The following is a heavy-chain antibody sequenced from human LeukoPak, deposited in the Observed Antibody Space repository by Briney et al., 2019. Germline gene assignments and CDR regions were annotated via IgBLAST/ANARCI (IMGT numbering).Heavy chain of an antibody. D-gene: IGHD5-12*01. CDR1: GGSISSGGYY. Sequence: SQTLSLTCTVSGGSISSGGYYWSWIRQHPGKGLEWIGYIYYSGSTYYNPSLKSRVTISIDTSKNQFSLKLSSVTAADTAVYCCARAPRSMREATSHFDYWGQGTLVTVSS. V-gene: IGHV4-31*03. CDR3: ARAPRSMREATSHFDY. J-gene: IGHJ4*02. CDR2: IYYSGST.